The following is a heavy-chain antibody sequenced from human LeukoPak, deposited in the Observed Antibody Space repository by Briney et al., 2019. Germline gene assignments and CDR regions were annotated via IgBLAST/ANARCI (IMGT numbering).Heavy chain of an antibody. CDR2: IIPIFGTA. CDR1: GGTFSSYA. J-gene: IGHJ4*02. V-gene: IGHV1-69*13. CDR3: ARDVRLGELSLHYYFDY. Sequence: ASVKVSRKASGGTFSSYAISWVRQAPGQGLEWMGGIIPIFGTANYAQKFQGRVTITADESTSTAYMELSSLRSEDTAVYYCARDVRLGELSLHYYFDYWGQGTLVTVSS. D-gene: IGHD3-16*02.